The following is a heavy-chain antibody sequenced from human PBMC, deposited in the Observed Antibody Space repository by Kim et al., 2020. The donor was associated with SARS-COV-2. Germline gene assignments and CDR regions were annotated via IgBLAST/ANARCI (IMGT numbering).Heavy chain of an antibody. J-gene: IGHJ4*02. Sequence: GGSLRLSCAASGFTVSSNYMSWVRQAPGKGLEWVSVIYSGGSTYYADSVKGRFTISRDNSKNTLYLQMNSLRAEDTAVYYCAREGLERRWGSYYFDYWGQGTLVTVSS. CDR2: IYSGGST. D-gene: IGHD1-1*01. V-gene: IGHV3-53*01. CDR3: AREGLERRWGSYYFDY. CDR1: GFTVSSNY.